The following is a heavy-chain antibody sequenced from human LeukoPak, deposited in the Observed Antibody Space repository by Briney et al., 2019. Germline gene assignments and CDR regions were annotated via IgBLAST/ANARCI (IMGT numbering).Heavy chain of an antibody. D-gene: IGHD2-8*01. Sequence: GGSLRLSCAASGFTFSAYYISWIRQAPGKGLEWLSYISSSGSTTYYADSVKGRFTISRDNAKNSLYLQMNSLGAEDTAFYYCAREATAARCFDPWGQGTLVTVSS. CDR3: AREATAARCFDP. CDR1: GFTFSAYY. J-gene: IGHJ5*02. V-gene: IGHV3-11*01. CDR2: ISSSGSTT.